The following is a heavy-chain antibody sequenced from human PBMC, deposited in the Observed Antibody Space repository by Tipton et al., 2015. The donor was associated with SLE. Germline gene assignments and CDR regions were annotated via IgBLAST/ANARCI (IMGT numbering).Heavy chain of an antibody. CDR3: ARDHRAAAGTYYYYYMDV. CDR2: IYYSGST. J-gene: IGHJ6*03. D-gene: IGHD6-13*01. Sequence: TLSLTCTVSGGSISSYYWSWIRQPPGKGLEWIGYIYYSGSTNYNPSPKSRVTISVDTSKNQFSLKLSSVTAADTAVYYCARDHRAAAGTYYYYYMDVWGKGTTVTVSS. V-gene: IGHV4-59*01. CDR1: GGSISSYY.